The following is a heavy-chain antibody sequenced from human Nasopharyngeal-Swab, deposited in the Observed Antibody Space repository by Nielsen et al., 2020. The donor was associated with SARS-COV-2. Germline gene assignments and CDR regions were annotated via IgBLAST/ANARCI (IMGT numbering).Heavy chain of an antibody. D-gene: IGHD6-6*01. CDR2: IYPGDSDT. CDR3: ARQKRERVARSSPPNPYYYYYYMDV. V-gene: IGHV5-51*01. J-gene: IGHJ6*03. Sequence: GEAMKISCKGSGYICTSYWSGWGRQVRGKGVEWRGIIYPGDSDTRYNPSFQGRVTISADKSISTAYLQWSSLKASDTAMYYCARQKRERVARSSPPNPYYYYYYMDVWGKGTTVTVSS. CDR1: GYICTSYW.